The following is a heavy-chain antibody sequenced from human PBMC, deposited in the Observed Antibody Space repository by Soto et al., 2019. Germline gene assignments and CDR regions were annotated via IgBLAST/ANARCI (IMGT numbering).Heavy chain of an antibody. Sequence: QVQLVQSGAEVKKPGSSVKVSCKASGGTFSSYAISWVRQAPGQGLEWMGGIIPIFGTANYAQKFQGRVTIXAXXSTSTAYMELSSLRSEDTAVYYCARVSPAAMVLIDWGQGTLVTVSS. CDR1: GGTFSSYA. CDR3: ARVSPAAMVLID. J-gene: IGHJ4*02. D-gene: IGHD2-2*01. V-gene: IGHV1-69*12. CDR2: IIPIFGTA.